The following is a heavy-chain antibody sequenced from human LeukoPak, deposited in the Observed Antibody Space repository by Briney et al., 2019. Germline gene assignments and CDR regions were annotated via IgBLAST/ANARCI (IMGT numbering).Heavy chain of an antibody. CDR3: ARVVVRGVPTSAFDI. CDR1: GFTFSSYE. V-gene: IGHV3-48*03. J-gene: IGHJ3*02. D-gene: IGHD3-10*01. Sequence: GGSLRLSCAASGFTFSSYEMNWVRQAPGKGLEWVSYISSSGSTIYYADSVKGRFTISRDNSKNTLYLQMNSLRAEDTAVYYCARVVVRGVPTSAFDIWGQGTMVTVSS. CDR2: ISSSGSTI.